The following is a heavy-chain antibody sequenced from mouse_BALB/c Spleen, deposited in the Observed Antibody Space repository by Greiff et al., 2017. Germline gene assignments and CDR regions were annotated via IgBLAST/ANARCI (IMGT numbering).Heavy chain of an antibody. CDR3: ASYGRNYLDY. CDR1: GFTFSSYG. Sequence: EVQVVESGGGLVKPGGSLKLSCAASGFTFSSYGMYWVRQTPEKRLEWVASISSGGSTYYPDSEESRFTITRDNARNIQYLRMSSLRSEDTAMYYCASYGRNYLDYWGQGTTLTVSS. V-gene: IGHV5-6-5*01. D-gene: IGHD1-1*01. J-gene: IGHJ2*01. CDR2: ISSGGST.